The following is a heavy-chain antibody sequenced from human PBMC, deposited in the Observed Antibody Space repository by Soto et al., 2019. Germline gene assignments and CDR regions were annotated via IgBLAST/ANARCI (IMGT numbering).Heavy chain of an antibody. CDR3: ARDHSNGWYNWFDP. Sequence: SETLSLTCAVYGGSFSGYYWSWIRQPPGKGLEWIGEIHDSGSTNHDPSLKSRVTMSVDTSKNQFSLKLSSMTAADTAVYYCARDHSNGWYNWFDPWGQGTLVTVSS. V-gene: IGHV4-34*09. CDR2: IHDSGST. CDR1: GGSFSGYY. D-gene: IGHD6-19*01. J-gene: IGHJ5*02.